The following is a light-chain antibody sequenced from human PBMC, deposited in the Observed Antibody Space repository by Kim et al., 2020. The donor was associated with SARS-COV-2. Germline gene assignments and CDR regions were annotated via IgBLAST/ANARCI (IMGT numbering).Light chain of an antibody. CDR1: QNVRKF. CDR2: DAS. V-gene: IGKV1-33*01. Sequence: ASVGNRVTISCQASQNVRKFLNWYQQKPGKAPNLLIYDASSLHTGVPSRFSGSGFGTDFTFTITSLQPEDIATYYCQHYDSLPISFGQGTRLEIK. J-gene: IGKJ5*01. CDR3: QHYDSLPIS.